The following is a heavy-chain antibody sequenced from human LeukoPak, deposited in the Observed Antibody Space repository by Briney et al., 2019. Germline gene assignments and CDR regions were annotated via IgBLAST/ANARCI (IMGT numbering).Heavy chain of an antibody. CDR1: GFTFSSYS. Sequence: PGGSLRLSCAASGFTFSSYSMNWVRQAPGKGLEWVSSISSSSSYIYYADSVKGRFTISRDNAKNSLYLQMNSLRAEDTAVYYCARTIFGVVIGAFDIWGQGTMVTVSS. J-gene: IGHJ3*02. CDR2: ISSSSSYI. CDR3: ARTIFGVVIGAFDI. D-gene: IGHD3-3*01. V-gene: IGHV3-21*01.